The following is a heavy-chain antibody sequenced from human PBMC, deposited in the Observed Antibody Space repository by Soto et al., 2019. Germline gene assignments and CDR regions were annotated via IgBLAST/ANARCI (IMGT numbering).Heavy chain of an antibody. CDR1: GFTFNSYG. CDR2: IWADGDTK. V-gene: IGHV3-33*01. CDR3: NVGGSRTLPQNVH. Sequence: QVQLVESGGGVVQPGRSLRLSCAASGFTFNSYGMHWVRQAPGKGLEWLAVIWADGDTKFYADSVKGRITISRDNSKNTLYLQMDSLRPEDTAVYYCNVGGSRTLPQNVHWGQGLLVSVSS. J-gene: IGHJ4*02. D-gene: IGHD1-26*01.